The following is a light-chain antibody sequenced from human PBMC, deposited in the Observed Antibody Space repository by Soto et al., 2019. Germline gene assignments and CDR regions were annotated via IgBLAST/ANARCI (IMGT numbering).Light chain of an antibody. Sequence: EIGLTQSPATLSLSPGEGATLSCRASQSISTYLAWYQQKPGQAPRLLIYDASNRATGVPARFSGSGSGTYFTLTISSLEPEDFAVYYCQQGSSFGGGTKVEIK. CDR3: QQGSS. CDR2: DAS. V-gene: IGKV3-11*01. CDR1: QSISTY. J-gene: IGKJ4*01.